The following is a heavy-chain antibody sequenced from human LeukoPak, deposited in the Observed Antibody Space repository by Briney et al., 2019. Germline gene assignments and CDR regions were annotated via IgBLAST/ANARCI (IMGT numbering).Heavy chain of an antibody. CDR1: GFTFSSYA. CDR2: IKQDGSEK. Sequence: GGSLRLSCAASGFTFSSYAMSWVRQAPGKGLEWVANIKQDGSEKYYVDSVKGRFTISRDNAKSSLYLQMNSLRDEDTAVYYCARDPYSGNYGDYYYYYMDVWGKGTTVTISS. D-gene: IGHD1-26*01. J-gene: IGHJ6*03. CDR3: ARDPYSGNYGDYYYYYMDV. V-gene: IGHV3-7*01.